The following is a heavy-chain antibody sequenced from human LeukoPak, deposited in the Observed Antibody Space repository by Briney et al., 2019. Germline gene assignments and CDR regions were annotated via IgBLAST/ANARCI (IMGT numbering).Heavy chain of an antibody. CDR1: GYTFTSYY. CDR3: ARVPSGGPFDY. V-gene: IGHV1-46*01. Sequence: ASVKVSCKASGYTFTSYYMHWVRQAPGQGLEWMGIINPSGGSTSYAQEFQGRVTMTRDTSTSTVYMELSSLRSEDTAVYYCARVPSGGPFDYWGQGTLVTVSS. CDR2: INPSGGST. D-gene: IGHD2-15*01. J-gene: IGHJ4*02.